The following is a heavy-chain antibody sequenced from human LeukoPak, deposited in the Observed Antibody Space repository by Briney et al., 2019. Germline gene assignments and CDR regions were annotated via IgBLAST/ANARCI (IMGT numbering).Heavy chain of an antibody. CDR3: ARDFGTTGWHTFDY. D-gene: IGHD6-19*01. Sequence: SQTLSLTCVVSGDSVSSKNGAWNWIRQSPSRGLEWLGRTYYRSKWYNDYAESMEGRMTISQDTSKNQYSLHLSSVTPDDTAVYYCARDFGTTGWHTFDYWGQGTLVTVPS. J-gene: IGHJ4*02. CDR1: GDSVSSKNGA. CDR2: TYYRSKWYN. V-gene: IGHV6-1*01.